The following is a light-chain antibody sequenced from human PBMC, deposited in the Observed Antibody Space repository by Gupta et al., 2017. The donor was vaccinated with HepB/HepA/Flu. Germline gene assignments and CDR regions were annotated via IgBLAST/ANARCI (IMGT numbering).Light chain of an antibody. CDR3: SAYTGSSTV. J-gene: IGLJ1*01. V-gene: IGLV2-14*01. CDR2: EVS. CDR1: SSDLGGYNY. Sequence: QSALTQPASVSGSPGQSITISCTGTSSDLGGYNYVSWYPHHPRKAPKLMIYEVSNRPSGVSDRLSGSKSGNTASRTISGLQAEDEADYYCSAYTGSSTVFGTGTEVTVL.